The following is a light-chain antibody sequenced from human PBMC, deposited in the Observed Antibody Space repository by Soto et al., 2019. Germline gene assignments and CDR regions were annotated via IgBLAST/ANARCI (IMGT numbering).Light chain of an antibody. Sequence: QSALTQPPSASGSPGQSVTISCTGTSSDIGGYNYVSWYQQHPDKAPKFMIYEVSKRPSGVPDRFSGSKSGNTASLTVSGLQAEDEADYYCSSYAGSNNLMFGGGTKVTVL. V-gene: IGLV2-8*01. CDR3: SSYAGSNNLM. CDR1: SSDIGGYNY. J-gene: IGLJ3*02. CDR2: EVS.